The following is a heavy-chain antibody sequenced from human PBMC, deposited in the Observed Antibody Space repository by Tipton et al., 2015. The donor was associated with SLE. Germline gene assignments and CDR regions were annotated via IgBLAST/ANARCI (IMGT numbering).Heavy chain of an antibody. CDR1: GFTFSSYA. Sequence: RSLRLSCAASGFTFSSYAMHWVRQAPGKGLEWVAVISYDGSNKYYADSVKGRFTISRDNSKNTLYLQMNSLRAEDTAVYYCARGFLGMKAAQYYFDYWGQGTLVTVSS. J-gene: IGHJ4*02. CDR3: ARGFLGMKAAQYYFDY. D-gene: IGHD6-25*01. CDR2: ISYDGSNK. V-gene: IGHV3-30*04.